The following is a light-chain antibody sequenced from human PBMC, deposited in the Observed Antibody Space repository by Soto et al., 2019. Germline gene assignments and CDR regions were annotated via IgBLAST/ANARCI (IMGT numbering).Light chain of an antibody. CDR1: SSDVGGYNY. CDR3: SSYTSSSTLFV. Sequence: QSVLTQRASVSGSPGQSITISCTGTSSDVGGYNYVSWYQQHPGKAPKLMIYEVSNRPSGVSNRFSGSKSGNTASLTISGLQAEDGADYYCSSYTSSSTLFVFGTGTKVTVL. V-gene: IGLV2-14*01. J-gene: IGLJ1*01. CDR2: EVS.